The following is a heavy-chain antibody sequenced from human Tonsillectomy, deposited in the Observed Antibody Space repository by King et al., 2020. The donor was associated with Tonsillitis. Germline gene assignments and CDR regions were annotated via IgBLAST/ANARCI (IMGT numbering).Heavy chain of an antibody. CDR1: GFTFSSFG. Sequence: VQLVESGGGLVQPGGSLRLSCAASGFTFSSFGMSWVRQAPGKGLEWVSAFSGSSASTYYAGSVKGRFTISRDNSKNTLYLQMNRLRAEDTAIYYCAPYSSSLVQQWGQGTLVTVSS. J-gene: IGHJ1*01. D-gene: IGHD6-13*01. CDR3: APYSSSLVQQ. V-gene: IGHV3-23*04. CDR2: FSGSSAST.